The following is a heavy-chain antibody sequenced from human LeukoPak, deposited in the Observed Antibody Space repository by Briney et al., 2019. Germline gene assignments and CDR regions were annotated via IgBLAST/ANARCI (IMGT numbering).Heavy chain of an antibody. CDR3: AAEIVGATMDFSQD. Sequence: ASVKVSCKASGFTFTSSAMQWVRQARGQRLEWIGWIVVGSGNTNYAQKFQERVTITRDMSTSTAYMELSSLRSEDTAVYYCAAEIVGATMDFSQDWGQGTLATVSS. V-gene: IGHV1-58*02. J-gene: IGHJ4*02. CDR1: GFTFTSSA. D-gene: IGHD1-26*01. CDR2: IVVGSGNT.